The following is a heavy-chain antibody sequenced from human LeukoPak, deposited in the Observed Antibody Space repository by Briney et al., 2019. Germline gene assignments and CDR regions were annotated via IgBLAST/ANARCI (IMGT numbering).Heavy chain of an antibody. CDR2: IYYSGST. CDR3: AREQAGDYGDYYENAFDI. J-gene: IGHJ3*02. V-gene: IGHV4-61*01. D-gene: IGHD4-17*01. Sequence: KTSETLSLTCTVSGGSVSSGSYYWSRIRQPPGKGLEWIGYIYYSGSTNYNPSLKSRVTISVDTSKNQFSLKLSSVTAADTAVYYCAREQAGDYGDYYENAFDIWGQGTMVTVSS. CDR1: GGSVSSGSYY.